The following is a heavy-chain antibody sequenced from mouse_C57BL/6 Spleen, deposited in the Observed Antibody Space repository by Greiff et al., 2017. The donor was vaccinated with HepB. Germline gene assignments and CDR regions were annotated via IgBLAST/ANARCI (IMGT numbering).Heavy chain of an antibody. CDR1: GYSITSGYY. J-gene: IGHJ2*01. D-gene: IGHD1-1*01. CDR2: ISYDGSN. Sequence: ESGPGLVKPSQSLSLTCSVTGYSITSGYYWNWIRQFPGNKLEWMGYISYDGSNNYNPSLKNRISLTRDTSKNQFFLKVNSVTTEDTATYYCASYYGSSYDYFDYWGQGTTLTVSS. V-gene: IGHV3-6*01. CDR3: ASYYGSSYDYFDY.